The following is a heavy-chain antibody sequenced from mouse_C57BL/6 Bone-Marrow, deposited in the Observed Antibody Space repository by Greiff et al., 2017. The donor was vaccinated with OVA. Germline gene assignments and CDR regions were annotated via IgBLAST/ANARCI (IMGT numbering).Heavy chain of an antibody. Sequence: EVQLVESEGGLVQPGSSMKLSCTASGFTFSDYYMAWVRQVPEKGLEWVANINYDGSSTYYLDSLKSRFIISRDNAKNILYLQMSSLKSEYTAAYYCARVYSNPWYFDVWGTGTTVTVSS. CDR3: ARVYSNPWYFDV. V-gene: IGHV5-16*01. J-gene: IGHJ1*03. CDR2: INYDGSST. D-gene: IGHD2-5*01. CDR1: GFTFSDYY.